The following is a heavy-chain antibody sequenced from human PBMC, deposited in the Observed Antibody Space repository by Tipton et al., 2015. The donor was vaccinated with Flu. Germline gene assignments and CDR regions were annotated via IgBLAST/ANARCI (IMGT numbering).Heavy chain of an antibody. V-gene: IGHV4-59*01. Sequence: TLSLTCTVSGGSISSYYWSWIRQPPGKGLEWIGYIYYSGSTNYNPSLKSRVTISVDTSKNQFSLKLSSVTAADTAVYYCARWGSGDQDRYSYSYGMVVWGQGTTVPVSS. CDR1: GGSISSYY. CDR3: ARWGSGDQDRYSYSYGMVV. D-gene: IGHD4-17*01. J-gene: IGHJ6*02. CDR2: IYYSGST.